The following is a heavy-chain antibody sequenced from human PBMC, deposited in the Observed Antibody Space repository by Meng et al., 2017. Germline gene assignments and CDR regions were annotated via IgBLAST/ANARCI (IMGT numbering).Heavy chain of an antibody. CDR2: INHSGST. CDR1: GGSFSGYY. J-gene: IGHJ4*02. V-gene: IGHV4-34*01. D-gene: IGHD2-21*02. CDR3: ARDTVEAYCGGDCCPLGY. Sequence: GKLQHGGEGLLKHSATLSLICAGYGGSFSGYYWSWIRQPPGKGLEWIGEINHSGSTNYNPSLKSRVTISVDTSKNQFSLKLSSVTAADTAVYYCARDTVEAYCGGDCCPLGYWGQGTLVTVSS.